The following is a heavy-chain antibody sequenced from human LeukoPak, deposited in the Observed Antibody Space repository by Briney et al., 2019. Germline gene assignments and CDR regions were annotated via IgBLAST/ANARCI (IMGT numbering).Heavy chain of an antibody. CDR3: ARDWGSLPYARYFDL. CDR2: INTNTGNP. D-gene: IGHD2-2*01. CDR1: GYTFTSYA. V-gene: IGHV7-4-1*02. Sequence: AASVKVSCKASGYTFTSYAMNWVRQAPGQGLEWMGWINTNTGNPTYAQGFTGRFVFSLDTSVSTAYLQISSLKAEDTAVYYCARDWGSLPYARYFDLWGRGTLVTVSS. J-gene: IGHJ2*01.